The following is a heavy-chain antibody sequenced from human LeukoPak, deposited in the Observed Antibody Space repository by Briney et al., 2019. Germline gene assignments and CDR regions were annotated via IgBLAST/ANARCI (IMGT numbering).Heavy chain of an antibody. J-gene: IGHJ6*03. CDR3: AREVTMVRGGSTLLRYYYMDV. D-gene: IGHD3-10*01. Sequence: SETLSLTCTVSGDSISSGDYYWSWIRQPAGKGLEWIGRIYTSGSTNYNPSLKSRVTISVDTSKNQFSLKLSSVTAADTAVYYCAREVTMVRGGSTLLRYYYMDVWGKGTTVTISS. CDR2: IYTSGST. V-gene: IGHV4-61*02. CDR1: GDSISSGDYY.